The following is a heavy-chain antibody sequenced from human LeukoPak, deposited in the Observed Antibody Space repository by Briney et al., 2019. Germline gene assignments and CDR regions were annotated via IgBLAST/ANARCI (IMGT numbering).Heavy chain of an antibody. J-gene: IGHJ4*02. CDR3: ASDDFWSSY. CDR1: GFTFSSYA. CDR2: ISGSDGST. V-gene: IGHV3-23*01. Sequence: PGGSLRLSCAASGFTFSSYAMSWVRQAPGKGLEWVSTISGSDGSTYYADSVKGRFTISRDNSKNTLYLQMNSLRAEDTAVYYCASDDFWSSYWGQGTLVTVSS. D-gene: IGHD3-3*01.